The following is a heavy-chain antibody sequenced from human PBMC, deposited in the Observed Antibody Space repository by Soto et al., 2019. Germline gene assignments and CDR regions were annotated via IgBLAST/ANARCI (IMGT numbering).Heavy chain of an antibody. CDR2: ISYDGSNK. CDR1: GFTFSSYA. J-gene: IGHJ4*02. CDR3: ARDHDGLRGYFDY. Sequence: QVQLVESGGGVVQHGRSLRLSCAASGFTFSSYAMHWVRQAPGKGLEWVAVISYDGSNKYYADSVKGRFTISRDNSKNTLYLQMNSLRAEDTAVYYCARDHDGLRGYFDYWGQGTLVTVSS. V-gene: IGHV3-30-3*01. D-gene: IGHD4-17*01.